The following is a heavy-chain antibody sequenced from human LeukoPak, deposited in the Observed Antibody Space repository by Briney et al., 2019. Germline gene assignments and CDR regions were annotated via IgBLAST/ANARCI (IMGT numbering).Heavy chain of an antibody. V-gene: IGHV1-46*01. CDR1: GYTFTSYY. D-gene: IGHD1-26*01. J-gene: IGHJ4*02. CDR3: ARGGVGATIEDDY. Sequence: ASVKVSCKASGYTFTSYYMHWVRQAPGQGLEGMGIINPSGGTTSYAQKFQGRVTMTRDMSMSTVYIELSSLTSGDTAVYYCARGGVGATIEDDYWGQGTLVTVSS. CDR2: INPSGGTT.